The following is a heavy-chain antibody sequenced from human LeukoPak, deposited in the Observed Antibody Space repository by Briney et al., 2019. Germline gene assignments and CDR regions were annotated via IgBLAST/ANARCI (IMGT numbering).Heavy chain of an antibody. CDR1: GYTFTSYY. Sequence: ASVKVSCKASGYTFTSYYMHWVRQAPGHGLEWMGIINPSGGSTSYAQKFQGRVTMARDTSTSTVYMELSSLRSEDTAVYYCARGLYYYDSSGKSFDPWGQGTLVTVGS. CDR2: INPSGGST. V-gene: IGHV1-46*01. J-gene: IGHJ5*02. CDR3: ARGLYYYDSSGKSFDP. D-gene: IGHD3-22*01.